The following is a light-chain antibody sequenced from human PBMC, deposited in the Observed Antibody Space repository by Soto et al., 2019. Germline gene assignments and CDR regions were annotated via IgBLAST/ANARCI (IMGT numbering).Light chain of an antibody. CDR2: DVS. J-gene: IGLJ2*01. CDR1: SSDVGGYNY. CDR3: SSYTSSNTVI. V-gene: IGLV2-14*01. Sequence: QSVLTQPASVSGSPGQWITISCTGTSSDVGGYNYVSWYQQHPGKAPKFLIYDVSNRPSGVSNRFAGSKSGNTASLTISGLQAEDEADYYCSSYTSSNTVIFGGGTKLTVL.